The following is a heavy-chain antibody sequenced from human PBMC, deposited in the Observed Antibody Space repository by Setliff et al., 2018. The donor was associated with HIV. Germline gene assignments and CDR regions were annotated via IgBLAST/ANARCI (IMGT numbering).Heavy chain of an antibody. CDR3: ARSSDDILTGYYKALEY. V-gene: IGHV1-69*10. CDR1: GGSFSSYG. J-gene: IGHJ4*02. CDR2: IIPILGIT. D-gene: IGHD3-9*01. Sequence: SVKVSCKASGGSFSSYGISWVRQAPGQGLEWMGGIIPILGITNYAQKFQARVTISADKSTSTVSMELSSLRSGGTAVYHCARSSDDILTGYYKALEYWGQGTLVTVSS.